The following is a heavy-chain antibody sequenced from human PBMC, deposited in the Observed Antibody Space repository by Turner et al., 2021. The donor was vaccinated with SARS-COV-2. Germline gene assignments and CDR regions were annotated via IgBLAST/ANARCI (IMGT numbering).Heavy chain of an antibody. Sequence: QVQLVQSGAEVKKPGASVKVSCKASGYTFTGYYMHWVRQAPGQGLEWRGWISPNSGGTNYAQKFQGRVTMTRDTSISTAYMDLSGLRSDDTAVYYCARVTSLSYYFDYWGQGTLVTVSS. CDR2: ISPNSGGT. V-gene: IGHV1-2*02. CDR1: GYTFTGYY. CDR3: ARVTSLSYYFDY. J-gene: IGHJ4*02.